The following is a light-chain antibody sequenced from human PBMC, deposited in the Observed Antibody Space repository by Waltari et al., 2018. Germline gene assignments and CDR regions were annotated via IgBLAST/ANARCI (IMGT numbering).Light chain of an antibody. Sequence: SYMVTQPPSVSVAPGQTATISCEGNNIGGKSVPWYQLRQGQAPVLVVHDDSDRPSGIPERFSGSNSGNAATLTISRVEAGDEADYHCQVFDASSDVLFGGGTKLTVL. V-gene: IGLV3-21*02. CDR1: NIGGKS. CDR3: QVFDASSDVL. CDR2: DDS. J-gene: IGLJ2*01.